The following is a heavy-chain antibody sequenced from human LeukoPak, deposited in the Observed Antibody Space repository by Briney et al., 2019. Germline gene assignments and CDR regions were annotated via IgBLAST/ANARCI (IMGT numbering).Heavy chain of an antibody. CDR1: GGSISSSSYN. V-gene: IGHV4-39*01. CDR3: ARQLGYCSSTSCYADKVDY. Sequence: SETRSLTCTVSGGSISSSSYNWGWIRQPPGKGLEWIGSIYYIGSTYYNPSLKSRVTISVDTSKNQFSLKLSSVTAADTAVYYCARQLGYCSSTSCYADKVDYWGQGTLVTVSS. D-gene: IGHD2-2*01. CDR2: IYYIGST. J-gene: IGHJ4*02.